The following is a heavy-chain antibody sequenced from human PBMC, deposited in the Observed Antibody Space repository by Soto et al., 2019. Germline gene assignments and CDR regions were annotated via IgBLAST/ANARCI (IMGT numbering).Heavy chain of an antibody. Sequence: KPSETLSLTCTVSGGSIRNYYWSWIRQPPGKGLEWIGFIYYSGNTNYNPSLKSRVTISVDTSKNQFSLKMTSVTAADTAVYYCAVTTATEYFHYWGQGTLVTVSS. CDR2: IYYSGNT. D-gene: IGHD1-1*01. CDR1: GGSIRNYY. V-gene: IGHV4-59*01. J-gene: IGHJ1*01. CDR3: AVTTATEYFHY.